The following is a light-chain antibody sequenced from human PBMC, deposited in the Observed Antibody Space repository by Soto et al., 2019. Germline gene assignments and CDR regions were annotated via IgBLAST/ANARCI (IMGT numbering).Light chain of an antibody. CDR2: KVS. J-gene: IGLJ1*01. Sequence: QSVLTQPASVSGSPGQSITISCTGTSSDVGGYNYVSWYQQYPGRVPKLLIYKVSDRPSGISNRFSGSKSGNTASLTISGLQAEDEADYYCVSFTTSKSYVFGTGTKVTVL. CDR1: SSDVGGYNY. V-gene: IGLV2-14*01. CDR3: VSFTTSKSYV.